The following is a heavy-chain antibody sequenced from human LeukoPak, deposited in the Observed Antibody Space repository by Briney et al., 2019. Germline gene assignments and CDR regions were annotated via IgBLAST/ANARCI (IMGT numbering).Heavy chain of an antibody. D-gene: IGHD3-3*01. CDR2: IYSGGST. V-gene: IGHV3-53*01. Sequence: PGGSLRLSCAASGFTVSSNYMSWVRQAPGKGLEWVSVIYSGGSTYYADSVKGRFTISRDNSKNTLYLQMNSLRAEDTAVYYCARGGVYYDFWSGYVEPFDYWGQGTWSPSPQ. CDR3: ARGGVYYDFWSGYVEPFDY. CDR1: GFTVSSNY. J-gene: IGHJ4*02.